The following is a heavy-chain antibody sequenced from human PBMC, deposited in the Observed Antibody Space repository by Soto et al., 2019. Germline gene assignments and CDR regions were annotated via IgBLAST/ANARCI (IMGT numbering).Heavy chain of an antibody. J-gene: IGHJ6*02. CDR1: GFTFSGSA. CDR2: IRSKANSYAT. CDR3: TRHSTMITIGAAPSGMDV. D-gene: IGHD3-16*01. Sequence: LGGSLRLSCAASGFTFSGSAMHWARQASGKGLEWVGRIRSKANSYATAYAASVKGRFTISRDDSKNTAYLQMNSLKTEDTAVYYCTRHSTMITIGAAPSGMDVWGQENTVTVSS. V-gene: IGHV3-73*01.